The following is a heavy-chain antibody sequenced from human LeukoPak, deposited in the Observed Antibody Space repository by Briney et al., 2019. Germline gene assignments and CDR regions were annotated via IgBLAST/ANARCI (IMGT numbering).Heavy chain of an antibody. V-gene: IGHV4-38-2*01. D-gene: IGHD3-16*01. CDR2: IYHSGST. CDR1: GYSISSGYY. CDR3: ARVGGVGYYYYMDV. J-gene: IGHJ6*03. Sequence: SETLSLTRAVSGYSISSGYYWGWIRQPPGKGLEWIGSIYHSGSTYYNPSLKSRVTISVDTSKNQFSLKLSSVTAADTAVYYCARVGGVGYYYYMDVWGKGTTVTVSS.